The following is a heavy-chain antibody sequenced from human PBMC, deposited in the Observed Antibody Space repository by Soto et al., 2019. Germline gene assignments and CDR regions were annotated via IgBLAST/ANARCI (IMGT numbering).Heavy chain of an antibody. CDR2: INPNSGGT. CDR3: ERSGYSSSLYIQEFTTHRGNWFDP. Sequence: ASVKVSCKASGYTFTGYYMHWVRQAPGQGLEWMGWINPNSGGTNYAQKFQGWVTMTRDTSISTAYMELSRLRSDDTAVYYCERSGYSSSLYIQEFTTHRGNWFDPLGQGTLVTVCS. J-gene: IGHJ5*02. V-gene: IGHV1-2*04. CDR1: GYTFTGYY. D-gene: IGHD6-13*01.